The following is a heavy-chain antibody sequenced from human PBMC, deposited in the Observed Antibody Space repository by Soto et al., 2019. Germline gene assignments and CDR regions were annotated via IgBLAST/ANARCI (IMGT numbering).Heavy chain of an antibody. CDR1: GFTFSSYA. J-gene: IGHJ6*02. CDR2: ISGSGGST. D-gene: IGHD3-10*01. CDR3: AKDLSVVLWFGELSFENYYGMDV. V-gene: IGHV3-23*01. Sequence: EVQLLESGGGLVQPGGSLRLSCAASGFTFSSYAMSWVRQAPGKGLEWVSAISGSGGSTYYADSAKGRFTISRDNSKNTLYLQMNSLRAEDTAVYYCAKDLSVVLWFGELSFENYYGMDVWGQGTTVTVSS.